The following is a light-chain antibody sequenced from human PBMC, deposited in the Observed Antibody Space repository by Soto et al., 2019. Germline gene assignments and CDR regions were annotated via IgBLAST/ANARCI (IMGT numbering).Light chain of an antibody. CDR1: SGYSNYK. Sequence: QLVLTQPPSASASLGASVTLTCTLSSGYSNYKVDWYQQRPGKGPRFVMRVGTGGIVGSKGDGIPDRFPVLGSGLNRYLTIKNIQVEDESGYHCGADHGSGSNFVVVFGGGTKLTV. J-gene: IGLJ2*01. V-gene: IGLV9-49*01. CDR2: VGTGGIVG. CDR3: GADHGSGSNFVVV.